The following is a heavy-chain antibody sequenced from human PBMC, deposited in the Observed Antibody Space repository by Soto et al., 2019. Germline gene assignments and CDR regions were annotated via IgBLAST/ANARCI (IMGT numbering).Heavy chain of an antibody. CDR3: AGQRYFDWLTQHWFDP. V-gene: IGHV1-46*03. D-gene: IGHD3-9*01. CDR2: INPSGGST. CDR1: GYTFTSYY. Sequence: GASVKVSCKASGYTFTSYYMHWVRQAPGQGLEWMGIINPSGGSTSYAQKFQGRVTMTRDTSTSTVYMELSSLRSEDTAVCYCAGQRYFDWLTQHWFDPWGQGTLVTVSS. J-gene: IGHJ5*02.